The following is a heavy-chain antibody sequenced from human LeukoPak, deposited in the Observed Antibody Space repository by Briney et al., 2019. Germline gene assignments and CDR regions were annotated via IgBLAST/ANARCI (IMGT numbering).Heavy chain of an antibody. V-gene: IGHV1-18*01. CDR1: GYTFTSYG. Sequence: ASVKVSCKASGYTFTSYGISWVRQAPGQGLEWMGWISAYSGNTNCAQKLQGRVTMTTDTSTSAAYMELRSLRSDDTAVYYCARGPRVIAVAGSWGGDYWGQGTLVTVSS. D-gene: IGHD6-19*01. CDR3: ARGPRVIAVAGSWGGDY. J-gene: IGHJ4*02. CDR2: ISAYSGNT.